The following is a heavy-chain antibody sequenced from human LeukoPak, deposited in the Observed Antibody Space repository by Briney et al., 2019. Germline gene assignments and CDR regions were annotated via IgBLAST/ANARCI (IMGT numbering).Heavy chain of an antibody. CDR2: IWYDGSNK. J-gene: IGHJ4*02. CDR3: ARALPGYSGYDAGSPSGYYFEY. V-gene: IGHV3-33*01. CDR1: GFTFSGYA. D-gene: IGHD5-12*01. Sequence: GGSLRLSCAASGFTFSGYAMHWARQAPGTGLEWVAVIWYDGSNKYYADSVKGRFTISRDNSKNTLYLQMNSLRAEDTALYYCARALPGYSGYDAGSPSGYYFEYWGQGTLVTVSS.